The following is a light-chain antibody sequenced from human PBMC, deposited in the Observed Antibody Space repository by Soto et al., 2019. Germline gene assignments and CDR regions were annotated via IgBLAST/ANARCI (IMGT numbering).Light chain of an antibody. Sequence: QSVLTQPASVSGSPGQAITISCSGTSSDVGAFNYVSWYQQHPGKAPKLMIYDVSNRPPGVSNRFPGSKSGNTASLTISGLRAEDEADYYCNSYTSNNTYVFGTGTKVTVL. CDR3: NSYTSNNTYV. CDR1: SSDVGAFNY. J-gene: IGLJ1*01. CDR2: DVS. V-gene: IGLV2-14*03.